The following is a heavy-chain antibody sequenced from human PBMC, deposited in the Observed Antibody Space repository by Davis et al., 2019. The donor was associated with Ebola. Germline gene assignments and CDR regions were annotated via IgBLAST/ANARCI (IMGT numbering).Heavy chain of an antibody. V-gene: IGHV1-24*01. D-gene: IGHD4-17*01. CDR2: FDPEDGET. CDR3: ATAERGLRAYGDYGA. CDR1: GYTLTELS. J-gene: IGHJ4*02. Sequence: ALVKVSCKVSGYTLTELSMHWVRQAPGKGLEWMGGFDPEDGETIYAQKFQGRVTMTEDTSTDTAYMELSSLRSEDTAVYYCATAERGLRAYGDYGAWGQGTLVTVSS.